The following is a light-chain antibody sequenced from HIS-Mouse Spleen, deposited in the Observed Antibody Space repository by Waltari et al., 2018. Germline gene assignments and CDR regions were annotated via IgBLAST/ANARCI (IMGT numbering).Light chain of an antibody. CDR2: EIR. CDR3: SSYRGSNNYV. J-gene: IGLJ1*01. CDR1: SRNVGGYHY. V-gene: IGLV2-8*01. Sequence: QSALTQPPSASGSPGQSVTISCTGNSRNVGGYHYVSWDQQHPCTAPKLMIYEIRKRPSGLPERFSGTKSGTTASLTVAALQADDAAYYYCSSYRGSNNYVFGAGTKVTVL.